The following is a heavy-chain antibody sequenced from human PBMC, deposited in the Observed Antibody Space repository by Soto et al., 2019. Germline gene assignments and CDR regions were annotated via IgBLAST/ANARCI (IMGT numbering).Heavy chain of an antibody. CDR1: GFTFSSYA. CDR2: ISGSGGST. CDR3: ARMRPLLLWFGGNYFDY. Sequence: GGSLRLSCAASGFTFSSYAMSWVRQAPGKGLEWVSAISGSGGSTYYADSVKGRFTISRDNSKNTLYLQMNSLRAEDTAVYYCARMRPLLLWFGGNYFDYWGQGTLVTVSS. D-gene: IGHD3-10*01. V-gene: IGHV3-23*01. J-gene: IGHJ4*02.